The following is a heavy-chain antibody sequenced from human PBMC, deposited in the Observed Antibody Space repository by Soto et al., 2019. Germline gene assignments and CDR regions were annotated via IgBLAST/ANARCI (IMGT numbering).Heavy chain of an antibody. Sequence: EVQLVQSGAEVKTPGESLKISCKGSGYSFTNYWIGWVRQLPGKGLEWMGIIYPGDCDNRYSPSFQGQVTITADKDISTAYLQWRSMKASYTAMYHCSRTSAAGKDYYGMDVWGQGTTVTVSS. CDR2: IYPGDCDN. V-gene: IGHV5-51*01. CDR1: GYSFTNYW. D-gene: IGHD6-13*01. J-gene: IGHJ6*02. CDR3: SRTSAAGKDYYGMDV.